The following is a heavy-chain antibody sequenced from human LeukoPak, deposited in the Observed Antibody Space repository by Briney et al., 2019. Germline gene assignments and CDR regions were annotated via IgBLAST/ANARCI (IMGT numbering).Heavy chain of an antibody. J-gene: IGHJ4*02. CDR2: ISAHNGNT. Sequence: ASVKVSCKASAYTFTNYGIAWVRQAPGQGLEWMGWISAHNGNTNYAQKLQGRVTMTTDTSTNTAYRELRSLASDDTALYYCARDGYFDHWGQGTLVTVSS. CDR3: ARDGYFDH. V-gene: IGHV1-18*01. CDR1: AYTFTNYG.